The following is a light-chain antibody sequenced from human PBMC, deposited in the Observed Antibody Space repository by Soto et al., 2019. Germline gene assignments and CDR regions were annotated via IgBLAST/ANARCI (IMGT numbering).Light chain of an antibody. CDR3: QQYFGPPQT. J-gene: IGKJ1*01. CDR2: WAS. CDR1: QSVLHSSNNKNY. V-gene: IGKV4-1*01. Sequence: DIVMTQSPDALAVSLGERATINCKSIQSVLHSSNNKNYLAWYRQNPGQPPKLLIYWASTRESGVPDRFSGSGSETDFTLTISSLQAEDVAVYYCQQYFGPPQTFGQGIKVEIK.